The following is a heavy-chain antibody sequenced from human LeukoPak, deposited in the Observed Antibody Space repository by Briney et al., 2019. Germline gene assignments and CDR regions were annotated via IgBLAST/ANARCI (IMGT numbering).Heavy chain of an antibody. V-gene: IGHV5-51*01. CDR1: GYSFTSYW. J-gene: IGHJ4*02. D-gene: IGHD6-6*01. CDR2: IYPGDSDT. Sequence: GESLKISCKGSGYSFTSYWIGWVRQVPGRGLEWMGIIYPGDSDTRYSPSFLGQVTISADKSISTAYLQWSSLKASDTAMYYCARASYSSWGYYFDYWAREPWSPSPQ. CDR3: ARASYSSWGYYFDY.